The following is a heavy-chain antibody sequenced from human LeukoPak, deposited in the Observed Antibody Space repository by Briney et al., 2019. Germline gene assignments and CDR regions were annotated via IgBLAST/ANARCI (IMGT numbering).Heavy chain of an antibody. Sequence: GASVKVSCKASGYTFTSYYMHWVRQAPGQGLEWMGIINPSGGSTSYAQKFQGRVTMTRDTSTSTVYMELSSLRSEDTAVYYCATDGSSAWYEDYWGQGTLVIVSS. D-gene: IGHD6-19*01. J-gene: IGHJ4*02. CDR2: INPSGGST. V-gene: IGHV1-46*01. CDR1: GYTFTSYY. CDR3: ATDGSSAWYEDY.